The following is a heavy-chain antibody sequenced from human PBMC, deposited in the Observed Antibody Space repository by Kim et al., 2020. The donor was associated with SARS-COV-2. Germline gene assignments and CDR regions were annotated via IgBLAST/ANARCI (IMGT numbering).Heavy chain of an antibody. D-gene: IGHD2-2*02. V-gene: IGHV3-30*04. CDR1: GFTFSSHA. CDR2: ISNDGSNK. Sequence: GGSLRLSCAASGFTFSSHAMHWVRQAPGKGLEWVAVISNDGSNKYYADSVKGRFTISRDNSKNTLYLQMSSLRAEDTAVYYCPRDVCSSASCYINAFDIWGQETMVSVSS. J-gene: IGHJ3*02. CDR3: PRDVCSSASCYINAFDI.